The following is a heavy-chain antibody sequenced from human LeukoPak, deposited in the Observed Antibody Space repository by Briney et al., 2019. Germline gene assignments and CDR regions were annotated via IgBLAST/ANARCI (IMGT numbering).Heavy chain of an antibody. CDR2: IYYSGST. Sequence: PSETLSLTCTVSGGSINSGTFYWSWIRQPPGKGLEWIGYIYYSGSTNYNPSLKSRVTISVDTSKNQFSLKLSSVTAADTAVYYCARASPHYDSSGYYIDYWGQGTLVTVSS. V-gene: IGHV4-61*01. J-gene: IGHJ4*02. CDR3: ARASPHYDSSGYYIDY. CDR1: GGSINSGTFY. D-gene: IGHD3-22*01.